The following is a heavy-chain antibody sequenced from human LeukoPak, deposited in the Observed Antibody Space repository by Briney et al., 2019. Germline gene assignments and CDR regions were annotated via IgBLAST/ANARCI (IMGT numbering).Heavy chain of an antibody. V-gene: IGHV4-34*01. CDR1: GGSLSGYY. Sequence: SETPSLTCAVYGGSLSGYYWSWIRQPPGKGLEWIGEINHSGSTYYNPSLKSRVTISVDRSKNQFSLKLSSVTAADTAVYYCARMGITIFGVPRSYFDYWGQGTLVTVSS. CDR3: ARMGITIFGVPRSYFDY. CDR2: INHSGST. J-gene: IGHJ4*02. D-gene: IGHD3-3*01.